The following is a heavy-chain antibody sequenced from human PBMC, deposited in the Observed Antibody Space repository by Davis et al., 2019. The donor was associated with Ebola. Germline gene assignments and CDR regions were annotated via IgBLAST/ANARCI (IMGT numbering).Heavy chain of an antibody. D-gene: IGHD3-10*01. CDR2: IWYDRSNT. J-gene: IGHJ6*02. CDR1: GFSFSSYG. V-gene: IGHV3-33*01. CDR3: ARGITMIRGAKYYYYYYGMDV. Sequence: PGGSLRLSCAASGFSFSSYGIHWVRQAPGKGLEWVAVIWYDRSNTYYADSVKGRFTISRDNSRNTLYMQMNSLRAEDTAVYYCARGITMIRGAKYYYYYYGMDVWGQGTTVTVSS.